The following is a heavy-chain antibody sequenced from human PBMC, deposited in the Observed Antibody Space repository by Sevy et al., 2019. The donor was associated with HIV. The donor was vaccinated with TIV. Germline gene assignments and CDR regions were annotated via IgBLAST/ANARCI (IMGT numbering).Heavy chain of an antibody. Sequence: GGSLRLSCAASEFTVSSNYMSWVRQAPGKGLEWVSVIYSGGSTYYADSVKGRFTISRDNSQNTVYLQMNSLRAEDTAVYYCAREDIVLGEGNYYGMDVWGQGTTVTVPS. CDR1: EFTVSSNY. J-gene: IGHJ6*02. CDR3: AREDIVLGEGNYYGMDV. D-gene: IGHD2-15*01. V-gene: IGHV3-53*01. CDR2: IYSGGST.